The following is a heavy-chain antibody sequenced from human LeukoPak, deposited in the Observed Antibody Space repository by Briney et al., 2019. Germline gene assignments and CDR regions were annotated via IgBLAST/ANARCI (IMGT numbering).Heavy chain of an antibody. CDR1: GFTFSSYA. D-gene: IGHD3-10*01. J-gene: IGHJ6*02. V-gene: IGHV3-53*01. Sequence: GGSPRLSCAASGFTFSSYAMNWVRQAPGKGLGWVSVIYSGGSTYYADSVKGRFTISRDNSKNTLYLQMNSLRAEDTAVYYCARDLGFDYYYGMDVWGQGTTVTVSS. CDR3: ARDLGFDYYYGMDV. CDR2: IYSGGST.